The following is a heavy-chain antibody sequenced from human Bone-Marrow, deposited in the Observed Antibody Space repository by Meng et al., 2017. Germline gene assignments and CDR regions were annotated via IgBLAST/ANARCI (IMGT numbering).Heavy chain of an antibody. D-gene: IGHD5-12*01. CDR1: GGSFRVDY. V-gene: IGHV4-34*01. CDR2: INHSGST. J-gene: IGHJ5*02. CDR3: ARAKRIYSGYGWWFDP. Sequence: QVRTQLCELGCVNVSGPLSLPCVVYGGSFRVDYWSWIRQPPGKGLEWIGEINHSGSTNYNPSLKSRVTISVDTSKNQFSLKLSSVTAADTAVYYCARAKRIYSGYGWWFDPWGQGTLVTVSS.